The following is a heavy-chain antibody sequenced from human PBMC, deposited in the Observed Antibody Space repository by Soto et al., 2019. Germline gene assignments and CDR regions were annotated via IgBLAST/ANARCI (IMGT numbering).Heavy chain of an antibody. J-gene: IGHJ4*02. CDR1: GFTFSSYA. Sequence: QPGGSLRLSCAASGFTFSSYAMSWVRQAPGKGLEWVSAISGSGGSTYYADSVKGRFTISRDNSKNTLYLQMNSLRAEDTAVYYCAKAGAPIDSSGYPVDYWGQGTLVTVSS. D-gene: IGHD3-22*01. CDR2: ISGSGGST. V-gene: IGHV3-23*01. CDR3: AKAGAPIDSSGYPVDY.